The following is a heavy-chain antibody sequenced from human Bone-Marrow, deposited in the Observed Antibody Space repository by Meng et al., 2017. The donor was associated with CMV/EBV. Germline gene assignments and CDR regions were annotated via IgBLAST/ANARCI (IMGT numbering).Heavy chain of an antibody. D-gene: IGHD6-13*01. CDR2: IKYHGTEK. J-gene: IGHJ4*02. V-gene: IGHV3-7*01. CDR1: GFHYSGYW. CDR3: ARELSAADYYFDY. Sequence: GGSLRLSCAASGFHYSGYWMSWVRQAPGKGLEWVANIKYHGTEKYYVDSVKGRFTISRDNAENSLFLQMNSLRAEDTAVYYCARELSAADYYFDYWGRGTLVTASS.